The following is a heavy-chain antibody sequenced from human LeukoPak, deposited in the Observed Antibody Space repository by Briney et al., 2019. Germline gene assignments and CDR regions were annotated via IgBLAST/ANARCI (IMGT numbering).Heavy chain of an antibody. CDR1: GFSPTRDS. CDR2: INSDVTST. V-gene: IGHV3-74*01. D-gene: IGHD1-26*01. CDR3: GRALGSPLDY. J-gene: IGHJ4*01. Sequence: RGSLRLSCAASGFSPTRDSMHWGPHVPGEGLVWVSRINSDVTSTAYADSVKGGLTISRDNAKTTLYLQMNTRRVEDTAVYYCGRALGSPLDYWGHGTLVTVSA.